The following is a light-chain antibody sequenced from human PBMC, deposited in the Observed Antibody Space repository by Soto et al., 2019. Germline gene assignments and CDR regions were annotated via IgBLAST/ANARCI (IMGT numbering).Light chain of an antibody. V-gene: IGKV1-33*01. CDR2: DAS. J-gene: IGKJ4*01. Sequence: DIQMTQSPSSLSASVGDRITITCQASQDISDSLNWYQQKPGRAPNLLIYDASNLETGVPSRFSGSGSGTDFTFTITGLQPEDIETYYCHQYTNPPLTFGGGTKVEIK. CDR1: QDISDS. CDR3: HQYTNPPLT.